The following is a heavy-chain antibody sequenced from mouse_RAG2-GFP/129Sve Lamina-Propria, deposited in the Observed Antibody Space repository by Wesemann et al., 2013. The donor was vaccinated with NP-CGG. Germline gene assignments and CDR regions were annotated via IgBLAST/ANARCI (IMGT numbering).Heavy chain of an antibody. CDR2: IHPSDSDT. Sequence: QVQLQQPGAELVKPGASVKVSCKASGYTFTSYWMHWVKQRPGQGLEWIGRIHPSDSDTNYNQKFKGKATLTVDKSSSTAYMQLSSLTSEDSAVYFCARVHYGSSYGWFAYWGQGTLVTVSA. J-gene: IGHJ3*01. CDR1: GYTFTSYW. V-gene: IGHV1-74*01. CDR3: ARVHYGSSYGWFAY. D-gene: IGHD1-1*01.